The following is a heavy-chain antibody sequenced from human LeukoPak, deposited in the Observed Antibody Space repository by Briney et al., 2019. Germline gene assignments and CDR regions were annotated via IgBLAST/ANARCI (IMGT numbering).Heavy chain of an antibody. CDR1: GFTVSSNY. J-gene: IGHJ4*02. Sequence: GGSLRLSCAASGFTVSSNYMSWVRQAPGKGLEWVSVIYSGGSTYYADSVKGRFTISRDNSKNTLYLQMNSLRAEDTAVYYCASGLNKAAGEEVRDYWGRGTLVTVSS. CDR3: ASGLNKAAGEEVRDY. V-gene: IGHV3-53*01. CDR2: IYSGGST. D-gene: IGHD6-13*01.